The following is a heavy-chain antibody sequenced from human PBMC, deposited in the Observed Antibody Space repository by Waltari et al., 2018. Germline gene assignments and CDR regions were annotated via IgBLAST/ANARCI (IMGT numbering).Heavy chain of an antibody. J-gene: IGHJ4*02. CDR1: GGSISSSSYY. CDR3: ASPRDYDSSGYSGYFDY. Sequence: QLQLQESGPGLVKPSETLSLTCTVSGGSISSSSYYWGWIRPPPGKGLEWIGSIYYSGSTYYNPSLKSRVTISVDTSKNQFSLKLSSVTAADTAVYYCASPRDYDSSGYSGYFDYWGQGTLVTVSS. V-gene: IGHV4-39*07. CDR2: IYYSGST. D-gene: IGHD3-22*01.